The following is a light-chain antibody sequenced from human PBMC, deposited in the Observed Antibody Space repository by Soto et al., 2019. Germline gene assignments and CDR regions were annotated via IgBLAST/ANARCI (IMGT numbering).Light chain of an antibody. CDR1: QSVSSN. CDR2: GAS. V-gene: IGKV3-15*01. Sequence: EIVMTQSPATLSVSPGERATLSCRASQSVSSNLAWYQQKPGQAPRLLIYGASTRATGIPARFSGSGSGTDFNLTISSPQSEDFAVYYCQQYNNWPRTFGQGTKVEIK. CDR3: QQYNNWPRT. J-gene: IGKJ1*01.